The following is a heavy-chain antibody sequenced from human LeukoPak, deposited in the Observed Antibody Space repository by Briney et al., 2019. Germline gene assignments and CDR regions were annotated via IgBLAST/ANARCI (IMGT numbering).Heavy chain of an antibody. V-gene: IGHV3-43*02. CDR2: ISADGGST. J-gene: IGHJ4*02. Sequence: GGSLRLSCVASGLNFDDSAMHWVRQAPGKGLEWVSLISADGGSTFSADSAKGRFSISRDNSKNSLYLQMSSLRSEDTAMYYCAKESGKFDYWGQGTLVAVSS. CDR3: AKESGKFDY. CDR1: GLNFDDSA.